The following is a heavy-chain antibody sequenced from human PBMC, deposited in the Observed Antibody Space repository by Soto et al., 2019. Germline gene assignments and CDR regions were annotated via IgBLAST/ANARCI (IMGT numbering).Heavy chain of an antibody. CDR3: ARGPSADKVDY. V-gene: IGHV4-30-4*01. CDR2: IYNSGTT. CDR1: GGSINRGGYF. J-gene: IGHJ4*02. Sequence: QVQLQESGPGLVKPSQTLSLTCTVSGGSINRGGYFWSWIRQTPGKGLEWIGHIYNSGTTYTNPSLNTRATISGATSPNQLSLNLKSVTAADTAVYYCARGPSADKVDYWGQGTLVTVSS. D-gene: IGHD3-3*01.